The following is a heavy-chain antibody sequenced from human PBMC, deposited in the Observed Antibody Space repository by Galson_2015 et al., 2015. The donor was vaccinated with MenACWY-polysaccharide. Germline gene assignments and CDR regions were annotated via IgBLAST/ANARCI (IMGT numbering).Heavy chain of an antibody. CDR3: AKDIQTARPHNWFDP. V-gene: IGHV3-23*01. D-gene: IGHD6-6*01. Sequence: SLRLSCAASGFTFSSCAMSWVRQAPRKGLEWVSAISGSGDSTFYANSVKGRFTISRDNSRTTLYLQMNSLRAEDTAVYYCAKDIQTARPHNWFDPWGQGTLVTVSS. J-gene: IGHJ5*02. CDR1: GFTFSSCA. CDR2: ISGSGDST.